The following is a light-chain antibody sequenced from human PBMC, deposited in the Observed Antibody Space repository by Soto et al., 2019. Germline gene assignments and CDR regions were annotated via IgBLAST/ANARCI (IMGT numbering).Light chain of an antibody. CDR1: QSISSW. Sequence: DIPMIQSPATLSASVGDRVTITCRASQSISSWLAWYHQKPGKAPKLLIYKASSLESGVPSRFSGSGSGTEFTLTISSLQPDDFATYYCQQYKSYPITFGQGTRLENK. CDR3: QQYKSYPIT. J-gene: IGKJ5*01. V-gene: IGKV1-5*03. CDR2: KAS.